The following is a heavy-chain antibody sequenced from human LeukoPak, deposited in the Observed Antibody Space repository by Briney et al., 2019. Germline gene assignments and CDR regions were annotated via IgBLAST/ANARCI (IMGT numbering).Heavy chain of an antibody. Sequence: PGGSLRLSCAASGFTFSSYAMSWVRQAPGKGLEWVAVISYDGSNKYYADSVKGRFTISRDDAKNSLYLQMNSLRAEDTAVYYCARDYRWGQGTLVTVSS. CDR1: GFTFSSYA. D-gene: IGHD4-11*01. V-gene: IGHV3-30*04. J-gene: IGHJ4*02. CDR2: ISYDGSNK. CDR3: ARDYR.